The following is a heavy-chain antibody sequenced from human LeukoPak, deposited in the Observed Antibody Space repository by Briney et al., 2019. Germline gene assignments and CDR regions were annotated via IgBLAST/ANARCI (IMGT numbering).Heavy chain of an antibody. D-gene: IGHD3-9*01. Sequence: SETLSLTCTVSGGSISRGGYYWSWIRQHPGKGLEWIGYIYYSGSTYYNPSLKSRVTISVDTSKNQFSLKLSSVTAADTAVYYCARNGRYFDWLPFNWFDPWGQGTLVTVSS. CDR1: GGSISRGGYY. V-gene: IGHV4-31*03. J-gene: IGHJ5*02. CDR2: IYYSGST. CDR3: ARNGRYFDWLPFNWFDP.